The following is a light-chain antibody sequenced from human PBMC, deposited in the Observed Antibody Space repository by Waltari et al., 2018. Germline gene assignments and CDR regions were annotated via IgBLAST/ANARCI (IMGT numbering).Light chain of an antibody. CDR3: CSYAGSSIWV. J-gene: IGLJ3*02. Sequence: LMIYEDSKRPSGVSNRFSGSKSGNTASLTIPGLQAEDEANYYCCSYAGSSIWVFGGGTELTVL. V-gene: IGLV2-23*01. CDR2: EDS.